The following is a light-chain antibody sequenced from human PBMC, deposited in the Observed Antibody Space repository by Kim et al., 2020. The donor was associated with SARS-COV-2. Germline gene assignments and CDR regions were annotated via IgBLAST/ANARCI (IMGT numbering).Light chain of an antibody. V-gene: IGLV4-69*01. J-gene: IGLJ3*02. CDR2: LNSDGSH. Sequence: QPVLTQSPSASASLGASVKLTCTLSSGHSSYAIAWHQQQPEKGPRYLMKLNSDGSHSKGDGIPDRFSGSSSGAARYLTISSLQAEDEADYYCQTWGTGIRVFGGGTQLTVL. CDR3: QTWGTGIRV. CDR1: SGHSSYA.